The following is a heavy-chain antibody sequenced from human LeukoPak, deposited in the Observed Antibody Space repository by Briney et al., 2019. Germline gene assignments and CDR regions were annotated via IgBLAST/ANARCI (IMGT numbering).Heavy chain of an antibody. CDR2: IKSKTDGGTT. V-gene: IGHV3-15*01. D-gene: IGHD4-23*01. CDR1: GFTFSNAW. Sequence: PGGSLRLSCAASGFTFSNAWMSWVRQAPGKGLEWVGRIKSKTDGGTTDYAAPVKGRFTISRDDSKNTLYLQMNSLRAEDTAVYYCARDFDYGGNSGYWGQGTLVTVSS. CDR3: ARDFDYGGNSGY. J-gene: IGHJ4*02.